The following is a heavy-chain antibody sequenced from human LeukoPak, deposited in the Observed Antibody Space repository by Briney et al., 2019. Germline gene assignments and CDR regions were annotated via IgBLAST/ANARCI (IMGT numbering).Heavy chain of an antibody. D-gene: IGHD6-19*01. J-gene: IGHJ4*02. CDR2: ISTDGSRI. CDR3: TRGVAVSTSGWYDTFDY. CDR1: GCTFRDYA. V-gene: IGHV3-64*02. Sequence: GGSLRLSCAASGCTFRDYAMYWVRQAPGKGLEYVSVISTDGSRIYYADSVEGRFTISRDNSKNTLYLQMGSLRAEDMAVYYCTRGVAVSTSGWYDTFDYWGQGALVTVSS.